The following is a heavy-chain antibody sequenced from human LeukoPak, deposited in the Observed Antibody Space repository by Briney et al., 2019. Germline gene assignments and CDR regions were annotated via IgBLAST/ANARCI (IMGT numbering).Heavy chain of an antibody. V-gene: IGHV4-34*01. CDR2: IDHRGRA. CDR1: GTSFSGYY. Sequence: PSETLSLTCAVYGTSFSGYYWSWIRQPPGKGLEWIGEIDHRGRAKYNPSLKSRVSTSIDTSKNQFSLNLSSVTAADTAVYYCARDVDTALVDVWGEGTTVIVSS. D-gene: IGHD5-18*01. J-gene: IGHJ6*04. CDR3: ARDVDTALVDV.